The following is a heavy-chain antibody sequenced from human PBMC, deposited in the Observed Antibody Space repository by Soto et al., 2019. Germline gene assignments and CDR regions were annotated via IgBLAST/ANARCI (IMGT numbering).Heavy chain of an antibody. D-gene: IGHD3-10*01. V-gene: IGHV1-18*01. CDR2: ISAYNGNT. J-gene: IGHJ4*02. Sequence: GASVKVSCKASGYTFTSYGTNWVRQAPGQGLEWMGWISAYNGNTNYAQNLQDRVTMTTDTSTSTADMELRSLRSDDTAVYYCARDPFPTYYYGSGSYWYFDSWGPGTLVTVSS. CDR3: ARDPFPTYYYGSGSYWYFDS. CDR1: GYTFTSYG.